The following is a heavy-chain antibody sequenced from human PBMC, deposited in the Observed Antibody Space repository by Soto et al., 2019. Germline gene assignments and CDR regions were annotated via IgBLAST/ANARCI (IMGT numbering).Heavy chain of an antibody. CDR1: GYTFSRYY. V-gene: IGHV1-46*01. D-gene: IGHD6-13*01. CDR2: INPSGGST. Sequence: ASVKVSCKASGYTFSRYYMHWVRQAPGQGLEWMAIINPSGGSTSYAQKFQGRVTMTRDTSTSTVYMELSSLRSEDTAVYYCARGVGIAATGTGGWFDPWGQGTLVTVSS. J-gene: IGHJ5*02. CDR3: ARGVGIAATGTGGWFDP.